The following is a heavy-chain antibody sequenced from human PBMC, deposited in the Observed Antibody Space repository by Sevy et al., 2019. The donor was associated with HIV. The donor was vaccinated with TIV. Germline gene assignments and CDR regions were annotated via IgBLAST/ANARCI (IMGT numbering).Heavy chain of an antibody. CDR1: GFTFNRYS. CDR2: ISFDGTNK. V-gene: IGHV3-30-3*01. Sequence: GGSLRLSCAASGFTFNRYSMHWVRQAPGKGLEWVATISFDGTNKHYPDSVKGRFTISRDNFKNSLFLQMDSLRPEDTAVYYCALERLSSDVAEYFQNWGQGTLVTVSS. CDR3: ALERLSSDVAEYFQN. J-gene: IGHJ1*01. D-gene: IGHD1-1*01.